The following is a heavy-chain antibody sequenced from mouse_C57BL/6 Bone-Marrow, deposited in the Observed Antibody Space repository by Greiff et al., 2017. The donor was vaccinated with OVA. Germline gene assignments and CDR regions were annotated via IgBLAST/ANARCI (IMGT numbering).Heavy chain of an antibody. D-gene: IGHD1-1*01. CDR2: INPGSGGT. V-gene: IGHV1-54*01. CDR1: GYAFTNYL. Sequence: VKLQESGAELVRPGTSVKVSCKASGYAFTNYLIEWVKQRPGQGLEWIGVINPGSGGTNYNEKFKGKATLTADKSSSTAYMQLSSLTSEDSAVYFCARWYGSNYWYFDVWGTGTTVTVSS. CDR3: ARWYGSNYWYFDV. J-gene: IGHJ1*03.